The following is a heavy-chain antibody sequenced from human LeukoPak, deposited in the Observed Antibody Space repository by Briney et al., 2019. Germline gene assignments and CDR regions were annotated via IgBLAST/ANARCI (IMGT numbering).Heavy chain of an antibody. CDR1: GGSISSDY. CDR2: IYYSGST. V-gene: IGHV4-59*01. CDR3: ARAEQWRALYFQH. D-gene: IGHD6-19*01. J-gene: IGHJ1*01. Sequence: KPSETLSLTCTVSGGSISSDYWSWVRQPPGKGLEWIGYIYYSGSTNYTPSLKSRVTISGDTSKNQFSLKLSSVPAADAAVYYCARAEQWRALYFQHWGQGTLVTVSS.